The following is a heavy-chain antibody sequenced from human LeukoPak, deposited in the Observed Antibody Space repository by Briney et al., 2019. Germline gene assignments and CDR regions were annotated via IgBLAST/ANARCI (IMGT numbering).Heavy chain of an antibody. CDR1: GGSFSGYY. D-gene: IGHD6-13*01. J-gene: IGHJ4*02. CDR2: INHSGST. V-gene: IGHV4-34*01. CDR3: ARAPAAAGPYGY. Sequence: SETLSLTCAVYGGSFSGYYWSWIRRPPGKGLEWIGEINHSGSTNYNPSLKSRVTISVDTSRNQFSLKLSSVTAADTAVYYCARAPAAAGPYGYWGQGTLVTVSS.